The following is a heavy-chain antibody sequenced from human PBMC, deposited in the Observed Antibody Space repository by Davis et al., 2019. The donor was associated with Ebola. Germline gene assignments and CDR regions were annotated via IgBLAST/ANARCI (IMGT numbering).Heavy chain of an antibody. J-gene: IGHJ3*02. V-gene: IGHV4-34*01. D-gene: IGHD2-2*01. Sequence: SETLSLTCSVSGGSISSYYWSWIRQPPGKGLEWIGEINHSGSTNYNPSLKSRVTISVDTSKNQFSLKLSSVTAADTAVYYCAKEDIVVSGYAFDIWGQGTMVTVSS. CDR3: AKEDIVVSGYAFDI. CDR1: GGSISSYY. CDR2: INHSGST.